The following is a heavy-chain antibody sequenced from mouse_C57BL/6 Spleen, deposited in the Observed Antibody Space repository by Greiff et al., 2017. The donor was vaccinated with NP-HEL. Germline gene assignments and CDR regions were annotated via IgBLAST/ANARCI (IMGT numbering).Heavy chain of an antibody. V-gene: IGHV1-22*01. CDR1: GYTFTDYN. CDR2: INPNNGGT. J-gene: IGHJ3*01. D-gene: IGHD4-1*02. CDR3: ARSGLGPQLGRFAY. Sequence: EVKLQESGPELVKPGASVKMSCKASGYTFTDYNMHWVKQSHGKSLEWIGYINPNNGGTSYNQKFKGKATLTVNKSSSTAYMELRSLTSEDSAVYYCARSGLGPQLGRFAYWGQGTLVTVSA.